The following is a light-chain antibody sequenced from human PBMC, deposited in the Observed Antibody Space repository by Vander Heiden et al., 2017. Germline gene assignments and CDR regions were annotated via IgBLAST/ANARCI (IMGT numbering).Light chain of an antibody. CDR2: KAS. Sequence: DIQMTQSPSTLSASVGDRVTITCRASQSISSWLAWYQQKPGKAPKLLIYKASSLESGVPSRFSGSGSGTEFTLTISSLQPDDFATYYCQQNNSYPALTFGGGTKVEIK. J-gene: IGKJ4*02. V-gene: IGKV1-5*03. CDR1: QSISSW. CDR3: QQNNSYPALT.